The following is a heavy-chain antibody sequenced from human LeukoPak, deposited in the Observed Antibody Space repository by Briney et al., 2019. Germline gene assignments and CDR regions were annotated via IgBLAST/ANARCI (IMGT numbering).Heavy chain of an antibody. J-gene: IGHJ4*02. CDR2: IIHFFGTE. Sequence: AVNVSCQASGGTFSSYSISWVRQAPGQGVEWVGRIIHFFGTENYLQKFQGRVTNTTHEYPSKAPMELNSLRSDGGAVYYRVRMPLPAGTIEDYWGQGTLVTVSS. D-gene: IGHD6-13*01. CDR3: VRMPLPAGTIEDY. CDR1: GGTFSSYS. V-gene: IGHV1-69*05.